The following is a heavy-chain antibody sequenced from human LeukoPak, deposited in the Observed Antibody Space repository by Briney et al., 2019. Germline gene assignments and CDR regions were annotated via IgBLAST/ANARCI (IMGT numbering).Heavy chain of an antibody. J-gene: IGHJ5*02. CDR2: ISGSGGST. CDR1: GFTFSSFA. D-gene: IGHD5/OR15-5a*01. Sequence: TGGSLRLSCAASGFTFSSFAMSWVRQAPGKGLEWVSSISGSGGSTYYADSVKGRFIISRDNSKNTLYLQMNSLRAEDTAVYYCAKSTGSGVYRPFDPWGQGTLVTVSS. CDR3: AKSTGSGVYRPFDP. V-gene: IGHV3-23*01.